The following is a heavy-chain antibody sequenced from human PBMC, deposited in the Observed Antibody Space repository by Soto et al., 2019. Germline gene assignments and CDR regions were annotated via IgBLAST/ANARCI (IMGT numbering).Heavy chain of an antibody. CDR1: GFTFSSYC. V-gene: IGHV3-30*18. CDR3: AKDPLQLHCSSTSCYRPISFGMDV. D-gene: IGHD2-2*02. CDR2: ISYDGSNK. J-gene: IGHJ6*02. Sequence: PGGSLRLSCAASGFTFSSYCMHWVRQAPGKGLEWVAVISYDGSNKYYADSVKGRFTISRDNSKNTLYLQMNSLRAEDTAVYYCAKDPLQLHCSSTSCYRPISFGMDVWGQGTTVTVSS.